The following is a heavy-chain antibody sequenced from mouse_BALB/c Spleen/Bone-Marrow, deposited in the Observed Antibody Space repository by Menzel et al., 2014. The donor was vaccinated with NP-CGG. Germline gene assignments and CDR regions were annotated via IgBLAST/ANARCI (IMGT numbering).Heavy chain of an antibody. CDR1: GFTFTDYY. V-gene: IGHV7-3*02. CDR3: ARDENYDIYWYFDV. J-gene: IGHJ1*01. D-gene: IGHD1-1*01. CDR2: IRNKANGYTT. Sequence: VQLQQSGGGLVQPGGSLRLSYATSGFTFTDYYMSWVRQPPGKALEWLGFIRNKANGYTTDYSVSVKGRFTISRDNSQSILYLQMNTLRAEDSATYYCARDENYDIYWYFDVWGAGTTVTVSS.